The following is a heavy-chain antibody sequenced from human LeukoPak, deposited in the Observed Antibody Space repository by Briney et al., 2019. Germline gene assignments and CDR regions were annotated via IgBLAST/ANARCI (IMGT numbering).Heavy chain of an antibody. CDR1: GGTFSSYA. J-gene: IGHJ6*03. Sequence: SVKVSCKASGGTFSSYAISWVRQAPGQGLEWMGGIIPIFGTANYAQKFQGRVTITADESTSTAYLELSSLRSEDTAVYYCARDGRVRGDGYYMDVWGKGTTVTVSS. CDR2: IIPIFGTA. D-gene: IGHD3-10*01. V-gene: IGHV1-69*13. CDR3: ARDGRVRGDGYYMDV.